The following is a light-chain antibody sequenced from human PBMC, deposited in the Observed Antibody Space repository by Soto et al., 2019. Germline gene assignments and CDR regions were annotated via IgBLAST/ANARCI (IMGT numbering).Light chain of an antibody. CDR3: SSYAGSNNFVV. J-gene: IGLJ2*01. Sequence: SALTQPHSASGSPGQSVTISCTGTSSDVGGYNYVSWYQQHPGKAPKLMIYEVSKRPSGVPDRFSGSKSGNTASLTVSGLQAEDEAVYYCSSYAGSNNFVVFGGGTKLTVL. CDR1: SSDVGGYNY. V-gene: IGLV2-8*01. CDR2: EVS.